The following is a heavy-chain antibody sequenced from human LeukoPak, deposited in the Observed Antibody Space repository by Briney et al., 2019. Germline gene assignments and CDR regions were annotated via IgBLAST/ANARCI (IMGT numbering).Heavy chain of an antibody. D-gene: IGHD3-10*01. CDR1: GFTFSSYA. J-gene: IGHJ4*02. V-gene: IGHV3-23*01. Sequence: PGGSLRLSCAASGFTFSSYAMSWVRQAPGKGLEWVSAISGSGGSTYYADSVKGRFTISRDNSKNTLYLQMNSLRAEDTAVYYCARDLRITMVRGVCDYWGQGTLVTVSS. CDR3: ARDLRITMVRGVCDY. CDR2: ISGSGGST.